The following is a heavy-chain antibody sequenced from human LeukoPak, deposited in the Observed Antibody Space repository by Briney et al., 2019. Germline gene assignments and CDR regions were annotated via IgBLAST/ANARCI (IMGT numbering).Heavy chain of an antibody. CDR1: GFTFSSYG. CDR3: ARDSRMNYYAS. V-gene: IGHV3-7*01. D-gene: IGHD3-3*01. Sequence: GGSLRLSCAGSGFTFSSYGMHWVRQTPGKGLEWLANINEDGSAKNYVDSVKGRFTISRDNAVNSLYLQMNSLRAEDTAMYYCARDSRMNYYASWGRGTLVTVSS. CDR2: INEDGSAK. J-gene: IGHJ5*02.